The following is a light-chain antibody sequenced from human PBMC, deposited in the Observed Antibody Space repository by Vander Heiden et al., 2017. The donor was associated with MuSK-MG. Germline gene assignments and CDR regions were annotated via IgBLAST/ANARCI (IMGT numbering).Light chain of an antibody. CDR1: QSIGTS. Sequence: EIVLTQSPDFQSVTPKETVTLTCRASQSIGTSLHWYQQKPDQSPKLLIKYASQSISGVPSRFSGSGSGTDFTLTISGLEAEDAAAYYCHQSSNFPRTFGQGTKVEIK. V-gene: IGKV6D-21*02. CDR3: HQSSNFPRT. J-gene: IGKJ1*01. CDR2: YAS.